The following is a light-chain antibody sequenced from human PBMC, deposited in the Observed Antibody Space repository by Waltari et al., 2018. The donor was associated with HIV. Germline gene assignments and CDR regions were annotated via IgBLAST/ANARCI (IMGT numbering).Light chain of an antibody. CDR3: AAWDDSLKGPV. Sequence: QSVLTQPPSVSEAPRQRVTISCSGSSSNIGNNAVNWYQQLPGKAPKRLIEYYDLLPSGVSDRVSGSKSGTLASLAISGLKSEDAADYYWEAAWDDSLKGPVFGGGTKLTVL. CDR1: SSNIGNNA. CDR2: YYD. V-gene: IGLV1-36*01. J-gene: IGLJ2*01.